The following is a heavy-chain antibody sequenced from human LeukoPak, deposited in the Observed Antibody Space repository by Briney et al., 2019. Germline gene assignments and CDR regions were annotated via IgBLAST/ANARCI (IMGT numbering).Heavy chain of an antibody. CDR3: AKDPSDFWSGYYSDY. CDR1: GSTFSSYG. V-gene: IGHV3-30*02. Sequence: PGGSLRLSCAASGSTFSSYGMHWVCQAPGKGLEWVAFIRYDGSNKYYADSVKGRFTISRDNSKNTLYLQMNSLRAEDTAVYYCAKDPSDFWSGYYSDYWGQGTLVTVSS. J-gene: IGHJ4*02. D-gene: IGHD3-3*01. CDR2: IRYDGSNK.